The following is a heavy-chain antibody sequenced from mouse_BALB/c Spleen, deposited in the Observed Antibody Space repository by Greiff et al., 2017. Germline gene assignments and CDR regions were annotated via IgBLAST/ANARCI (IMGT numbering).Heavy chain of an antibody. D-gene: IGHD2-4*01. J-gene: IGHJ3*01. CDR2: IWGDGST. CDR3: ARDGGYDYDGAWFAY. Sequence: VQGVESGPGLVAPSQSLSITCTVSGFSLTGYGVNWVRQPPGKGLEWLGMIWGDGSTDYNSALKSRLSISKDNSKSQVFLKMNSLQTDDTARYYCARDGGYDYDGAWFAYWGQGTLVTVSA. CDR1: GFSLTGYG. V-gene: IGHV2-6-7*01.